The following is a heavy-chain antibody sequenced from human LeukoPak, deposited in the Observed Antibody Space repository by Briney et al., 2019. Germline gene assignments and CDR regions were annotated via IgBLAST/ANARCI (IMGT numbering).Heavy chain of an antibody. Sequence: SQTLSLTCTVSGGSISSGGYYWSWIRQHPGKGLEWFGYIYYSGSTYYNPSLKSRVTISVDTSKNQFPLKLSCATAAYPAVYDCETDRWAYCSSSRCYVNYYFGIGGWGKGATVTAS. D-gene: IGHD2-2*01. CDR1: GGSISSGGYY. CDR3: ETDRWAYCSSSRCYVNYYFGIGG. J-gene: IGHJ6*04. CDR2: IYYSGST. V-gene: IGHV4-31*03.